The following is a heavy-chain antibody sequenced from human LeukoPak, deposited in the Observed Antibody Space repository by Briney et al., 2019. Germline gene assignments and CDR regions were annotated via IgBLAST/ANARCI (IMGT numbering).Heavy chain of an antibody. J-gene: IGHJ5*02. V-gene: IGHV4-39*01. D-gene: IGHD6-13*01. CDR1: GGSISSSSYY. CDR3: ASKMPGTAAAMDWFDP. Sequence: PSETLSLTCTVSGGSISSSSYYWGWIRQPPGKGLEWIGSIYFIGSTYYNPSLKSRVTISVDTSKNQFSLKLSSVTAADTAVYYCASKMPGTAAAMDWFDPWGQGTLVTVS. CDR2: IYFIGST.